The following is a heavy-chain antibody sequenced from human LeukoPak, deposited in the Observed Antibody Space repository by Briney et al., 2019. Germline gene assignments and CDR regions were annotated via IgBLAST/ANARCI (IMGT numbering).Heavy chain of an antibody. J-gene: IGHJ6*03. CDR1: GGSLSSGGFY. V-gene: IGHV4-31*03. Sequence: SETLSLTCTVSGGSLSSGGFYWSWIRQHPGKGLEWIGYIYYSGSTYYNPSLKSRVTISVDTSKNQFSLKLSSVTAADTAVYYCARVARGLGSWYDYYYYMDVWGKGTTVTVSS. D-gene: IGHD6-13*01. CDR2: IYYSGST. CDR3: ARVARGLGSWYDYYYYMDV.